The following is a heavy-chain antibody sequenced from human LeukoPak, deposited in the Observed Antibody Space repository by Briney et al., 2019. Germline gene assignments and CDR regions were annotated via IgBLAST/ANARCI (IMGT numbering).Heavy chain of an antibody. CDR3: ARGHALVTASSDF. CDR2: VYHSGNT. J-gene: IGHJ4*02. CDR1: GGSVSPYY. V-gene: IGHV4-59*02. D-gene: IGHD2-21*02. Sequence: SETLSLTCTVSGGSVSPYYWSWIRQFPGKGLEWIGYVYHSGNTDYNPSLKSRLTMSIDTSKNQFSLKLNSVTAADTAVYFCARGHALVTASSDFWGQGTLVTVSS.